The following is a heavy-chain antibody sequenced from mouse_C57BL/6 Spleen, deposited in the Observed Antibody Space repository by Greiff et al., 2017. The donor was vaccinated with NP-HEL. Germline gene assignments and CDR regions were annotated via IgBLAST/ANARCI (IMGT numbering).Heavy chain of an antibody. CDR2: INPSTGGT. Sequence: VQLQQSGPELVKPGASVKISCKASGYSFTGYYMNWVKQSPEKSLEWIGEINPSTGGTTYNQKFKAKATLTVDKSSSTAYMQLKSLTSEDSAVYYCARGEVDYYGSRGYWGQGTTLTVSS. J-gene: IGHJ2*01. CDR1: GYSFTGYY. V-gene: IGHV1-42*01. CDR3: ARGEVDYYGSRGY. D-gene: IGHD1-1*01.